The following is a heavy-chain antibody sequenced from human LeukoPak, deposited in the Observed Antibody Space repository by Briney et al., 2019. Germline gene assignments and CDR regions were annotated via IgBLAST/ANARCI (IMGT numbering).Heavy chain of an antibody. CDR3: ASILIVVVPAAILDYFEY. V-gene: IGHV4-39*07. Sequence: SETLSLTCTVSGGSISSSSYYWGWIRQPPGKWLEWLGCIYYSGSTYYNPSLKSRVTISVDTSKNQFSLKLSSVTAADTAVYYCASILIVVVPAAILDYFEYWGQGTLVTVSS. D-gene: IGHD2-2*02. CDR2: IYYSGST. CDR1: GGSISSSSYY. J-gene: IGHJ4*02.